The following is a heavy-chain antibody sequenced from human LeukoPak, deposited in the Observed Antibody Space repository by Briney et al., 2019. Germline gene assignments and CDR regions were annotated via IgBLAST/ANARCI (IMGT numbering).Heavy chain of an antibody. Sequence: GASVKVPCKASRYTFTGYYMHWVRQAPGQGLEWMGWINPNSGGTDYAQKFQGRVTMTRDTSITTAYMELRRLRSDDTAVYYCARGTAEGYTYGRYYFDYWGQGTLVTVSS. CDR3: ARGTAEGYTYGRYYFDY. J-gene: IGHJ4*02. D-gene: IGHD5-18*01. CDR2: INPNSGGT. V-gene: IGHV1-2*02. CDR1: RYTFTGYY.